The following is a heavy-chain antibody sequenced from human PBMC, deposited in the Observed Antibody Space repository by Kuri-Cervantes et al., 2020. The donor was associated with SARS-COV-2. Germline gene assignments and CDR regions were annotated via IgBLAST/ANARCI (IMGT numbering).Heavy chain of an antibody. D-gene: IGHD2-21*01. Sequence: VKVSCKAPETTFPNYDINWVRQATGQGLEWMGMVKTNSGNTLYAQIFQGRVTMTRDTSTSTAYMEPSSLTSEDTAIYYCYCAPKEGFDSWGQGTLVTVSS. V-gene: IGHV1-8*01. J-gene: IGHJ4*02. CDR2: VKTNSGNT. CDR1: ETTFPNYD. CDR3: YCAPKEGFDS.